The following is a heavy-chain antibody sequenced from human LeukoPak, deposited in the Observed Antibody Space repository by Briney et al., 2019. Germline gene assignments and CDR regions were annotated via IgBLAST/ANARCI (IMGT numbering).Heavy chain of an antibody. D-gene: IGHD1-26*01. CDR1: GYSISSGYY. V-gene: IGHV4-38-2*02. Sequence: SETLSLTCTVSGYSISSGYYWGWIRQPPGKGLEWIGSIYHSGSTYYNPSLKSRVTISVDTSKNQFSLKLSSVTAADTAVYYCARARDTTSGSNWFDPWGQGTLVTVSS. CDR3: ARARDTTSGSNWFDP. CDR2: IYHSGST. J-gene: IGHJ5*02.